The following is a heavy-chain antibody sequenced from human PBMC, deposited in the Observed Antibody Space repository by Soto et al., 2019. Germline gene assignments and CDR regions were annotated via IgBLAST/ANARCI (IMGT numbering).Heavy chain of an antibody. V-gene: IGHV3-21*01. J-gene: IGHJ6*04. Sequence: PGVSLRLSCVASGFTFRCYTMNWVRQAPGKGLEWVSSISSSSSDKNYADSVKGRFTISRDNAKNSLYLQMNSLRAEDTAVYYCASLGGYCCGGSCYPNYYGLDVWGKGTTVTVSS. CDR2: ISSSSSDK. D-gene: IGHD2-15*01. CDR1: GFTFRCYT. CDR3: ASLGGYCCGGSCYPNYYGLDV.